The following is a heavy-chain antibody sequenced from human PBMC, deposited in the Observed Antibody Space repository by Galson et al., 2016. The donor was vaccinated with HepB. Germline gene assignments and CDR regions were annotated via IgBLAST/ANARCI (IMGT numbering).Heavy chain of an antibody. V-gene: IGHV1-46*01. CDR3: AMEVVGASHYFDN. Sequence: SVKVSCKASGCNFRSYYMHWVRQAPGQGLEWLGFINPNGGYTTYAQNFQGRVTMTRVTSTNTVYMQLNTLRYADTALYYCAMEVVGASHYFDNWGQGTLVSVSS. J-gene: IGHJ4*02. D-gene: IGHD1-26*01. CDR1: GCNFRSYY. CDR2: INPNGGYT.